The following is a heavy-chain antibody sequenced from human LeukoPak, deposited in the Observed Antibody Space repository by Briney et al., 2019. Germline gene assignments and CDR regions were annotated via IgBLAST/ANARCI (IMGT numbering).Heavy chain of an antibody. Sequence: SETLSLTCTVSGYSIASAYYWGWIRQSPGKGLAWIGSIYHSGSSYYNPSLKSRVTISVDTSKNHFSLKLTSVTAADTAVYYCAREHYYDSTAYLDWGQGTLVSVSS. CDR3: AREHYYDSTAYLD. V-gene: IGHV4-38-2*02. D-gene: IGHD3-22*01. CDR1: GYSIASAYY. J-gene: IGHJ4*02. CDR2: IYHSGSS.